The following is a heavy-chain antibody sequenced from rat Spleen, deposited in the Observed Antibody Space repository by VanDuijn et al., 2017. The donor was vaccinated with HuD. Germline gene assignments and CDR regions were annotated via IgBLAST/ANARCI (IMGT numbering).Heavy chain of an antibody. CDR2: ISYDGSST. CDR3: ARHSMYYDGRSNWFAY. D-gene: IGHD1-12*02. V-gene: IGHV5-7*01. CDR1: GFTFSDYN. Sequence: EVQLVESGGGLVQPGRSLKLSCAASGFTFSDYNMAWVRQVPKKGLEWVATISYDGSSTYYRDSVKGRFTISRDNAKSTPYLQMDSLRSEDTATYYCARHSMYYDGRSNWFAYWGQGTLVTVSS. J-gene: IGHJ3*01.